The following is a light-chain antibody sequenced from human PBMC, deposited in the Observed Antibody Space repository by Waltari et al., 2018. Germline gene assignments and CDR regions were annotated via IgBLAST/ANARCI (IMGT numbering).Light chain of an antibody. CDR2: AAS. V-gene: IGKV1-39*01. Sequence: DIQMTQSPSSLSASVGDRVSITCRTSQTISSYLNWYKQKPGKSPNLLIYAASSLQSGVPYRFSGSGSGTDFTLTISSLQSEDFATYYCQQTYSTPRTFGQGTKVEVK. CDR3: QQTYSTPRT. CDR1: QTISSY. J-gene: IGKJ1*01.